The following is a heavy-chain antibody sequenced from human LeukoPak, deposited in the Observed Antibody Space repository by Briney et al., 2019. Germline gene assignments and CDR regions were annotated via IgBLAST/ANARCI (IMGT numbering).Heavy chain of an antibody. V-gene: IGHV1-46*01. CDR2: INPSGGST. CDR1: GYTFTSYY. CDR3: ASLDGYYYDSSGYPVGY. J-gene: IGHJ4*02. D-gene: IGHD3-22*01. Sequence: ASVKVSCKASGYTFTSYYMHWVRQAPGQGLEWMGIINPSGGSTSYAQKFQGRVTMTRDTSTSTVYMELSSLRSEDTAVYYCASLDGYYYDSSGYPVGYWGQGTLATVSS.